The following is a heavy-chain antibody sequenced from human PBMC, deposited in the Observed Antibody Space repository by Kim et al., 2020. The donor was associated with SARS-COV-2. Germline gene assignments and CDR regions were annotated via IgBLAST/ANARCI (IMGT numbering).Heavy chain of an antibody. V-gene: IGHV3-30*02. CDR3: AAERPSGHHGFHV. CDR2: LRFDGISK. CDR1: GITLNTYE. Sequence: GGSLRLSCAGSGITLNTYEMHWVRQAPDKGLEWVAVLRFDGISKHYSESARGRFTISGDNSNNTVYLQMSSLRPEDTAVYYCAAERPSGHHGFHVWGQGTMVAVS. J-gene: IGHJ3*01. D-gene: IGHD6-6*01.